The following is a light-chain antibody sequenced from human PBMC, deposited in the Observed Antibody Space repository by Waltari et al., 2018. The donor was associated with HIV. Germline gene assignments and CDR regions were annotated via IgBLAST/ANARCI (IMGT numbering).Light chain of an antibody. CDR3: GTWDTSLSGVV. Sequence: QSVLTQPPSVSAAAGQKVTISCSGSSSNIGSNDVSWYQQLPGTAPKLLIYENNKRPSGIPDRFSCSKSGTSATLGITGLQTWDEADYYCGTWDTSLSGVVFGGGTKLTVL. V-gene: IGLV1-51*02. CDR1: SSNIGSND. J-gene: IGLJ2*01. CDR2: ENN.